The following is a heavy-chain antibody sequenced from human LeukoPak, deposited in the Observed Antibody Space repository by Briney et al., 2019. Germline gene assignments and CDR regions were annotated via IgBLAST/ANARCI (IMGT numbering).Heavy chain of an antibody. Sequence: PGGSLRLACAASGFTFSIYAMSWVRQAPGKGLEWISSNSNSGDSTYYNDSVKGRFTISRDNSKNTLYLQMNSLRAEDTAIYYCTKDRPNYYESNGHYYRRDGDYWGQGTLVTVSS. J-gene: IGHJ4*02. CDR3: TKDRPNYYESNGHYYRRDGDY. CDR1: GFTFSIYA. D-gene: IGHD3-22*01. CDR2: NSNSGDST. V-gene: IGHV3-23*01.